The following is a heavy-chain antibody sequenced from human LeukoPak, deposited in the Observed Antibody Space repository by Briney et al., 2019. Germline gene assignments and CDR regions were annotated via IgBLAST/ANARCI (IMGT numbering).Heavy chain of an antibody. CDR3: ARHHYDFWSGYYSFDY. J-gene: IGHJ4*02. V-gene: IGHV4-59*08. Sequence: SETLSLTCTVSGGSISSYYWSWIRQPPGKGLEWIGYIYYSGSTNYNPSLKSRVTISVDTSKNQFSLKLSSVTAADTAVYYCARHHYDFWSGYYSFDYWGRGTLVTVSS. CDR1: GGSISSYY. CDR2: IYYSGST. D-gene: IGHD3-3*01.